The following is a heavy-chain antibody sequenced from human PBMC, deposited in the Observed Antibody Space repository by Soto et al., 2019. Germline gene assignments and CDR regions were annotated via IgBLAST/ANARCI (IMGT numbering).Heavy chain of an antibody. V-gene: IGHV3-23*01. CDR1: GFSFSSYG. J-gene: IGHJ4*02. Sequence: PGGSLRLSXAASGFSFSSYGMSWVRQAPGTGLECVASVSGGGGTTYYADSVKGRFTIFRDNSKNTLYLQMNSLRAEDTAVYFCAKDFTTVTSIFDSWGQGTLVTVSS. D-gene: IGHD4-17*01. CDR2: VSGGGGTT. CDR3: AKDFTTVTSIFDS.